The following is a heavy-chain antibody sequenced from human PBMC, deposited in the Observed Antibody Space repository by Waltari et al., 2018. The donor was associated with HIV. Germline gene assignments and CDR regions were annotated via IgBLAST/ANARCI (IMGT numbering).Heavy chain of an antibody. Sequence: QLQLQESGPGLVKPSETLSLTCTVSGGSISSSSFYWGWIRQPPGKGLEWIASIYYSWSTHYNPSLESRVTISVDTSRNQFSLKLKSVTAADTAVFYCARHPGFLYPFDSWGQGTPVSVSS. CDR1: GGSISSSSFY. J-gene: IGHJ4*02. CDR3: ARHPGFLYPFDS. D-gene: IGHD3-16*01. V-gene: IGHV4-39*01. CDR2: IYYSWST.